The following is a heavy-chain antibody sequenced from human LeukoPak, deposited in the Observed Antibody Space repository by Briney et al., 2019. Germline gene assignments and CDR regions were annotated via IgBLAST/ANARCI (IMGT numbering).Heavy chain of an antibody. CDR2: IIAGNGDT. CDR1: GYTFTDYA. J-gene: IGHJ4*02. CDR3: ARSQYLPYFDS. D-gene: IGHD2-2*02. V-gene: IGHV1-3*03. Sequence: ASVKVSCKASGYTFTDYAIHWVRQAPGQSLEWVGWIIAGNGDTKYAYEFRGRVTITRDTSATTAYLVLSTLRSEDMAVYYCARSQYLPYFDSWGQGTLVTVSS.